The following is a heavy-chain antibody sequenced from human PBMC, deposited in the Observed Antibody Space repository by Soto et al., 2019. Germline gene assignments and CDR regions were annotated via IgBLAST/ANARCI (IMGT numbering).Heavy chain of an antibody. Sequence: SVKVSCKASGGTFSSYAISWVRQAPGQGLEWMGGIIPIFCTANYAQKFQGRVTITADESTSTAYMELSSLRSEDTAVYYCARGYQLLESYNWFDPWGQGTLVTVSS. V-gene: IGHV1-69*13. CDR2: IIPIFCTA. D-gene: IGHD2-2*01. J-gene: IGHJ5*02. CDR3: ARGYQLLESYNWFDP. CDR1: GGTFSSYA.